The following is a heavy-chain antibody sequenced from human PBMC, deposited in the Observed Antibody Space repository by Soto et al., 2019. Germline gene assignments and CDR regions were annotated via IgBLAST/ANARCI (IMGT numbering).Heavy chain of an antibody. CDR2: IIPIFGTA. V-gene: IGHV1-69*06. Sequence: SVKVSCKASEGTFSSYAISWVRQAPGQGLEWMGGIIPIFGTANYAQKFQGRVTITADKSTSTAYMELSSLRSEDTAVYYCASSYWLSKDKGVVPRAFDIWGQGTMVTVSS. CDR1: EGTFSSYA. D-gene: IGHD3-3*01. CDR3: ASSYWLSKDKGVVPRAFDI. J-gene: IGHJ3*02.